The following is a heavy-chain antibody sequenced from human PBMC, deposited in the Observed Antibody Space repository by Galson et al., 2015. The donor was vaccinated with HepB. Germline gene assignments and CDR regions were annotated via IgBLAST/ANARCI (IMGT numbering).Heavy chain of an antibody. V-gene: IGHV5-51*01. CDR3: ARTRDRIVGATLFDY. Sequence: QSGAEVKKPGESLKISCKGPGYSFTSYWIGWVRQMPGKGLEWMGIIYPGDSDTRYSPSFQGQVTISADKSISTAYLQWSSLKASDTAMYYCARTRDRIVGATLFDYWGQGTLVTVSS. CDR2: IYPGDSDT. CDR1: GYSFTSYW. J-gene: IGHJ4*02. D-gene: IGHD1-26*01.